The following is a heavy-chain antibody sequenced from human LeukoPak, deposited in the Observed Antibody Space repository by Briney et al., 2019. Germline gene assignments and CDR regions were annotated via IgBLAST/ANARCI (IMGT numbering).Heavy chain of an antibody. V-gene: IGHV5-51*01. Sequence: GESLKISCKGSGYSFTSYWIGWVRQMPGKGLEWMGIIYPGDSDTRYSPSFQGQVTISADKSISTAYLQWSSLKASDTAMYYCARRAYYYDSSGYYYWFDPWGQGTLVTVSS. J-gene: IGHJ5*02. D-gene: IGHD3-22*01. CDR2: IYPGDSDT. CDR3: ARRAYYYDSSGYYYWFDP. CDR1: GYSFTSYW.